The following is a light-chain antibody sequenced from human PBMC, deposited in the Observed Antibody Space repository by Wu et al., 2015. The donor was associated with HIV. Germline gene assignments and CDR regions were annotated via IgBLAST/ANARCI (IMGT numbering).Light chain of an antibody. Sequence: EIVLTQSPGTLSLSPGERAALSCRASQTVSSNYLAWYQQKPGQAPRLLIYGASSRATGIPDRFSGSGSGTDFTLTISRLEPEDFAVYYCQQYGSSPVTFGQGTKLEIK. J-gene: IGKJ2*01. CDR2: GAS. V-gene: IGKV3-20*01. CDR1: QTVSSNY. CDR3: QQYGSSPVT.